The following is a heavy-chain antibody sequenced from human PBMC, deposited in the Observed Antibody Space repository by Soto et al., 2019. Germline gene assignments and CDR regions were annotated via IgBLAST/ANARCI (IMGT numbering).Heavy chain of an antibody. CDR2: ISGSGGST. CDR1: GFTFSSYA. Sequence: PGVSLRLSCAASGFTFSSYAMSWVRQAPGKGLEWVSAISGSGGSTYYADSVKGRFTISRDNSKNTLYLQMNSLRAEDTAVYYCAKDGVSMVRGLGFDPWGQGTLVTVSS. V-gene: IGHV3-23*01. D-gene: IGHD3-10*01. CDR3: AKDGVSMVRGLGFDP. J-gene: IGHJ5*02.